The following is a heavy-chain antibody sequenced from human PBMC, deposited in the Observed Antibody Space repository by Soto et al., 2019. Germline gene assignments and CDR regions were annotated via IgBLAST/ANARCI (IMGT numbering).Heavy chain of an antibody. CDR3: ARAHAPTLPFDY. V-gene: IGHV4-59*01. J-gene: IGHJ4*01. CDR1: GGSMRNVY. Sequence: LSVTCTVSGGSMRNVYWSWIRQPPGKRLEWSGFIFHSGNAKYNPSLKSRVTISIDTSKSQFSLSLDSVTAADTAVYFCARAHAPTLPFDYWGLGTLVTVSS. CDR2: IFHSGNA. D-gene: IGHD2-15*01.